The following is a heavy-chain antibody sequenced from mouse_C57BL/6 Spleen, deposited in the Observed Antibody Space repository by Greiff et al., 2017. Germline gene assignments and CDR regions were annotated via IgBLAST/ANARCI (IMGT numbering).Heavy chain of an antibody. Sequence: VQLQQPGAELVRPGSSVKLSCKASGYTFTSYWMHWVKQRPIQGLEWIGNIDPSDSETHYNQKFKDKATLTVDKSSSTAYMQLSSLTSEDSAVYYCARLITTVVDYFDYWGQGTTLTVSS. V-gene: IGHV1-52*01. CDR3: ARLITTVVDYFDY. J-gene: IGHJ2*01. D-gene: IGHD1-1*01. CDR2: IDPSDSET. CDR1: GYTFTSYW.